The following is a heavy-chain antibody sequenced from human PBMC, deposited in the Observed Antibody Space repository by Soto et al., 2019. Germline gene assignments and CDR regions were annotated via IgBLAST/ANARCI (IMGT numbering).Heavy chain of an antibody. Sequence: EVQLVESGGGLVKPGGSLRLSCAASGFTFSDHSMNWVRQAPGKGLEWVSSISSTGRYIYYADSMAGRFTISRDNAKNSLYLKMHSLRGEDTAVYYCAAGTDTAMEQGADFWGQGTLVTVSS. CDR1: GFTFSDHS. V-gene: IGHV3-21*02. D-gene: IGHD5-18*01. CDR2: ISSTGRYI. J-gene: IGHJ4*02. CDR3: AAGTDTAMEQGADF.